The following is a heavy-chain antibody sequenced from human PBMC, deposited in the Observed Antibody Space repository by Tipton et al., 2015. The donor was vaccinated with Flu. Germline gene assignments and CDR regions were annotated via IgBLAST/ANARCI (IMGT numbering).Heavy chain of an antibody. Sequence: SLRLSCEASGFTFRNYWMSWVRQVPGKGLEWVGNIKQDGSQKHYVDSVKGRFTISRDNAKNSLYLQMHSLRVDDTAVYYCVRAIAAAGSRWGQGTLVTVSS. J-gene: IGHJ4*02. CDR1: GFTFRNYW. CDR2: IKQDGSQK. V-gene: IGHV3-7*01. D-gene: IGHD6-13*01. CDR3: VRAIAAAGSR.